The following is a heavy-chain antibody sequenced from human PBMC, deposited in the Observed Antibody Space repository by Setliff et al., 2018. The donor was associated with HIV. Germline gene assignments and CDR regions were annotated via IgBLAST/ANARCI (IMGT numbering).Heavy chain of an antibody. CDR3: ARDPRHYYDTTGYSPYNWFDP. V-gene: IGHV1-18*01. D-gene: IGHD3-22*01. Sequence: ASVKVSCKPSGYTFTSYGINWVRQAPGQGLEWMGWISGYNGKTNYAQKFQGRVTMTTDTSTSTAYMELRSLRSDDTAVYYCARDPRHYYDTTGYSPYNWFDPWGQGTLVTVSS. CDR1: GYTFTSYG. CDR2: ISGYNGKT. J-gene: IGHJ5*02.